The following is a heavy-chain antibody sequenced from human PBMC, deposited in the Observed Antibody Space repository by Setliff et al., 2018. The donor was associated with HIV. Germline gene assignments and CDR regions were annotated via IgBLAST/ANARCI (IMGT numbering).Heavy chain of an antibody. Sequence: SETLSLTCTVSGGSISSGAYYWSWIRQPPGKGLEWIGQINHSGSTNYNPSLKTRVSMSIDTSKNQFSLKLTSVTAADSAVYYCARLRRSGGWSFDYWAQGTLVTSPQ. CDR3: ARLRRSGGWSFDY. V-gene: IGHV4-61*08. D-gene: IGHD6-19*01. J-gene: IGHJ4*02. CDR1: GGSISSGAYY. CDR2: INHSGST.